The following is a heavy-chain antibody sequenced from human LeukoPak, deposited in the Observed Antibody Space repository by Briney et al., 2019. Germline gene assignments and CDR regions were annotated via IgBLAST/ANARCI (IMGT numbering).Heavy chain of an antibody. D-gene: IGHD4/OR15-4a*01. CDR2: ISDSGGST. V-gene: IGHV3-23*01. CDR1: GFTFSSYA. J-gene: IGHJ4*02. Sequence: GGSLRLSCAASGFTFSSYAMSWVRQAPGKGLEWVSAISDSGGSTYYADSVKGRFTISRDNSKNTLYLQMNSLRAEDTAVYYCARRAGAYSHPYDYWGQGTLVTVSS. CDR3: ARRAGAYSHPYDY.